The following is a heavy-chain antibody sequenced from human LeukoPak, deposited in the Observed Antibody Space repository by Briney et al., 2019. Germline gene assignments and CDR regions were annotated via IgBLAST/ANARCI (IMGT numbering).Heavy chain of an antibody. V-gene: IGHV4-30-2*01. CDR3: ARVKGDILTGRRGWFDP. Sequence: PSQTLSLTCAVSGGSISSGGYSWSWIRQPPGKGLEWIVYIYHSGSTYYNPSLKSRVTISVDRSKNQFSLKLSSVTAADTAVYYCARVKGDILTGRRGWFDPWGQGTLVTVSS. CDR1: GGSISSGGYS. D-gene: IGHD3-9*01. J-gene: IGHJ5*02. CDR2: IYHSGST.